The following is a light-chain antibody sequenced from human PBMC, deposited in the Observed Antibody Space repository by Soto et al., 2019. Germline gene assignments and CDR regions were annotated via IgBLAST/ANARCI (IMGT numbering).Light chain of an antibody. CDR3: SSYAGNNNLV. CDR1: SSDVGGYNC. Sequence: QAVLTQPPSASGSPGQSVTISCTGTSSDVGGYNCVSWYQQHPGKAPKLMIYDVTKRPSGVPDRFSGSKSGNTASLTVSGLQAEDEADYYCSSYAGNNNLVFGGGTKLTVL. CDR2: DVT. V-gene: IGLV2-8*01. J-gene: IGLJ2*01.